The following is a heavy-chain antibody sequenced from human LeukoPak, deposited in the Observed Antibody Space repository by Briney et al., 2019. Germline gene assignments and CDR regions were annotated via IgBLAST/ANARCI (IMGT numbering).Heavy chain of an antibody. CDR3: ARDWFVVVPAARINWFDP. Sequence: ASVKVSCKASGYTFTGYYMHWVRQAPGQGLEWMGWINPNSGGTNYAQKFQGRVTMTRNTSISTAYMELSSLRSEDTAVYYCARDWFVVVPAARINWFDPWGQGTLVTVSS. CDR1: GYTFTGYY. J-gene: IGHJ5*02. CDR2: INPNSGGT. V-gene: IGHV1-2*02. D-gene: IGHD2-2*01.